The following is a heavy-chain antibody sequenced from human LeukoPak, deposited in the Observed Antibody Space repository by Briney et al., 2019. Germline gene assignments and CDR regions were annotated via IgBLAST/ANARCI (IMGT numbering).Heavy chain of an antibody. CDR2: INHSGSS. CDR3: ARKGYTNGYDY. Sequence: SETLSLTCAVYGGSFSDYYWTWIRQPPGKGLEWIGEINHSGSSNQNPSLRSRVTMSVDTSKNQFSLKVISVTAADTAVYYCARKGYTNGYDYWGQGTLVTVSS. CDR1: GGSFSDYY. V-gene: IGHV4-34*01. J-gene: IGHJ4*02. D-gene: IGHD5-18*01.